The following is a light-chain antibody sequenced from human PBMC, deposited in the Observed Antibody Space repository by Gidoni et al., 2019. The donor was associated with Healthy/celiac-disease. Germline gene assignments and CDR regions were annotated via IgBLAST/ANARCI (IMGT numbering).Light chain of an antibody. J-gene: IGKJ4*01. CDR1: QSVRNGY. CDR3: QQYGSLVT. CDR2: GAYGAS. V-gene: IGKV3-20*01. Sequence: EIVLTQSTGTLSLSPGERATLSCRASQSVRNGYLAWYQQKPGQAPRLLVYGAYGASTRATGIPDRFSGSGSRTDFTLTISRLEPEDSAVYYCQQYGSLVTFXGXTKVEIK.